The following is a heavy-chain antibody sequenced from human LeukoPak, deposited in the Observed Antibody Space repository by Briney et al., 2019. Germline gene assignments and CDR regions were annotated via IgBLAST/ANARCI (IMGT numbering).Heavy chain of an antibody. J-gene: IGHJ6*03. CDR3: AKDKGKPVYYYMDV. Sequence: GGSLRLSCAASGFTFDDYAMHWVRQAPGKGLEWVSLITEDGRRTFYADSVKGRFTISRDNSKNSLYLQMNSLTTEDTALYYCAKDKGKPVYYYMDVWGKGATVTVSS. CDR1: GFTFDDYA. CDR2: ITEDGRRT. V-gene: IGHV3-43*02.